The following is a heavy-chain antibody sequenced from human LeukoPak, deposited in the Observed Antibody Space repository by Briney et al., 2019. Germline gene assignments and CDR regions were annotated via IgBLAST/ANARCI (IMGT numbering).Heavy chain of an antibody. Sequence: GGTLRLSCAASGFTFSSYAMSWVRQAPGKGLEWVSAISGSGGSTYYADSVRGRFTISRDNSKNTLYPQMNSLRAEDTAVYYCASGGRLGSPKIFDYWGQGTLVTVSS. CDR3: ASGGRLGSPKIFDY. J-gene: IGHJ4*02. V-gene: IGHV3-23*01. CDR1: GFTFSSYA. D-gene: IGHD1-26*01. CDR2: ISGSGGST.